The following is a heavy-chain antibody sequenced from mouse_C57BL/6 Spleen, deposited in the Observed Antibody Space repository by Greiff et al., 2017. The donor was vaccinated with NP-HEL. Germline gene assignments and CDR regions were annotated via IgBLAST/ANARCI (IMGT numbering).Heavy chain of an antibody. CDR1: GFTFSDYG. CDR2: ISSGSSTI. Sequence: DVMLVESGGGLVKPGGSLKLSCAASGFTFSDYGMHWVRQAPEKGLEWVAYISSGSSTIYYADTVKGRFTISRDNAKNTLFLQMTSLRSEDTAMYYCARTGDYYGTFDYWGQGTTLTVSS. J-gene: IGHJ2*01. D-gene: IGHD1-1*01. V-gene: IGHV5-17*01. CDR3: ARTGDYYGTFDY.